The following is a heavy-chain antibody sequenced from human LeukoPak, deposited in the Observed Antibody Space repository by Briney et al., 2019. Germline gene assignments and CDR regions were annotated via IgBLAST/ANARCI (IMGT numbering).Heavy chain of an antibody. CDR1: GYTFTSYA. CDR2: ISYDGSNK. D-gene: IGHD2-21*01. Sequence: SCKASGYTFTSYAMHWVRQAPGKGLEWVAVISYDGSNKYYADSVKGRFTISRDNSKNTLYLQMNSLRAEDTAVYYCARGAIAFGDYADYWGQGTLVTVSS. CDR3: ARGAIAFGDYADY. V-gene: IGHV3-30*04. J-gene: IGHJ4*02.